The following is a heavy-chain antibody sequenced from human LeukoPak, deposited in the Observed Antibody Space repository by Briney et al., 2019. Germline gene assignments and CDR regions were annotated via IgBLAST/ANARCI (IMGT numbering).Heavy chain of an antibody. Sequence: SQTLSLTCAVSGGSISSGDYSWSWIRQPPGKGLEWIGYIYRSGSTYYNPSLKSRVTISVDRSKNQFSLKLTSVTAADTAVYYCARGITGPNGELLDAFDIWGQGTMVTVSS. J-gene: IGHJ3*02. CDR1: GGSISSGDYS. CDR2: IYRSGST. D-gene: IGHD2-8*01. CDR3: ARGITGPNGELLDAFDI. V-gene: IGHV4-30-2*01.